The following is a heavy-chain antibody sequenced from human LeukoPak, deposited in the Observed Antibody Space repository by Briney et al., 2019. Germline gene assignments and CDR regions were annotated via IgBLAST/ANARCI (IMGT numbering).Heavy chain of an antibody. Sequence: SVKVSCNASAGTFSSNGISWVRQAPGQGLEWMGGIIPIFGTANYAQKFQGRVTITADESTSTAYMELSSLRSEDTAVYYCARGPGVARVGYVDYWVQGTLVTVSS. CDR3: ARGPGVARVGYVDY. D-gene: IGHD3-3*01. CDR1: AGTFSSNG. J-gene: IGHJ4*02. CDR2: IIPIFGTA. V-gene: IGHV1-69*13.